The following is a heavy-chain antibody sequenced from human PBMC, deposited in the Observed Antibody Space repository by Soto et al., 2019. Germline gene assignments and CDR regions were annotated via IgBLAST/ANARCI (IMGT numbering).Heavy chain of an antibody. J-gene: IGHJ3*01. Sequence: GGSLRKSFAACGFSDSDYYMNCVHQDPGKGLEWVSSISSSSSDINYADSVKGRFTISRDNAKNSLYLQMNSLRAEDTAIYFCAREPFYSDNSGYYSAAFDFWGQGTVVTVSS. CDR2: ISSSSSDI. V-gene: IGHV3-21*01. D-gene: IGHD3-22*01. CDR1: GFSDSDYY. CDR3: AREPFYSDNSGYYSAAFDF.